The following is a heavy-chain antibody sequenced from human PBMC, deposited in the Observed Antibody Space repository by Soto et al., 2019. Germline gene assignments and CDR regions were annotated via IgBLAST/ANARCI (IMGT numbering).Heavy chain of an antibody. CDR2: MNPNSGNT. CDR3: ARGIYGVNHCDG. V-gene: IGHV1-8*02. CDR1: GYTFTSYD. D-gene: IGHD4-17*01. J-gene: IGHJ4*02. Sequence: QVQLVQSGAEVKKPGASVKVSCKASGYTFTSYDINWVRQATGQGLEWMGWMNPNSGNTGYAQKFQGRVTMTRNTSRSKADKGLSSVRSEDTAVYYCARGIYGVNHCDGWDQGTLVT.